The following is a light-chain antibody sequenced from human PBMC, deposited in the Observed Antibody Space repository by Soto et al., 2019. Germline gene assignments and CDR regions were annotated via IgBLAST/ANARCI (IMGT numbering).Light chain of an antibody. Sequence: DVVMTQSPLSLPVALGQSASISCRSNQSLVFSDGNTYLSWFQQRPGQSPRRLIYKVSNRDSGVPDRLNGSGSVTDFTLKISRVEAEDIGVYYCMQGTHWPYTFGQGTKLEIK. CDR1: QSLVFSDGNTY. J-gene: IGKJ2*01. CDR3: MQGTHWPYT. CDR2: KVS. V-gene: IGKV2-30*01.